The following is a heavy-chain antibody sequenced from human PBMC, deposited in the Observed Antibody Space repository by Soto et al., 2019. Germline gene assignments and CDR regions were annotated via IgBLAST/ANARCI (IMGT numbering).Heavy chain of an antibody. Sequence: QVQLQESGPGLVKPSQTLSLTCTVSGGSISSGGYYWSWIRRHPGKGLEWIGYIYYSGSTYYNPSLKSRVTISVDTSKNQFSLKLSSVTAADTAVYYCARENQYQLLPGLSFDPWGQGTLVTVSS. CDR2: IYYSGST. D-gene: IGHD2-2*01. CDR3: ARENQYQLLPGLSFDP. J-gene: IGHJ5*02. CDR1: GGSISSGGYY. V-gene: IGHV4-31*03.